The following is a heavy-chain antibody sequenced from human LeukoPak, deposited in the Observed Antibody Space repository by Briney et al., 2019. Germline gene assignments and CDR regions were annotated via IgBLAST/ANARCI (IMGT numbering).Heavy chain of an antibody. V-gene: IGHV4-59*08. CDR2: IFYSGST. Sequence: PSETLSLTCTVSGGSISSYYWSWIRQPPGKGLEWIGYIFYSGSTNYNPSLKSRVTISVDTSKNQVSLKLRSVTAADTALYYCARTNLSFDYRGQGTLVTVSS. CDR1: GGSISSYY. CDR3: ARTNLSFDY. J-gene: IGHJ4*02.